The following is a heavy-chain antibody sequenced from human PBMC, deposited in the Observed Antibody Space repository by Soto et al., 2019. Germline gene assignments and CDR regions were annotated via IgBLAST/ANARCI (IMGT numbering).Heavy chain of an antibody. CDR1: GGSFSGYY. CDR2: INHSGST. CDR3: ARGFADYYGSGYYYYYMDV. V-gene: IGHV4-34*01. J-gene: IGHJ6*03. Sequence: SETLSLTCAVYGGSFSGYYWSWIRQPPGKGLEWIGEINHSGSTNYNPSLKSRVTISVDTSKNQFSLKLSSVTAADTAVYYCARGFADYYGSGYYYYYMDVWGKGTTVTVSS. D-gene: IGHD3-10*01.